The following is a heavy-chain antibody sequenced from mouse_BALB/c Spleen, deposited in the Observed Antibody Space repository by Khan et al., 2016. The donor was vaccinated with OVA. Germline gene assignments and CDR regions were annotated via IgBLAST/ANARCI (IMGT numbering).Heavy chain of an antibody. CDR1: GYSITSDYA. D-gene: IGHD1-1*01. V-gene: IGHV3-2*02. J-gene: IGHJ2*01. Sequence: EVQLQESGPGLVKPSQSLSITRTVTGYSITSDYAWNWIRQFPGNKLEWMGYIKYSGNTSYNPSLKSRFSITRHTSTNPFFMQLSSVTTDDTASDYCARSGSISTVVITACDYWGQGTTLTVPS. CDR3: ARSGSISTVVITACDY. CDR2: IKYSGNT.